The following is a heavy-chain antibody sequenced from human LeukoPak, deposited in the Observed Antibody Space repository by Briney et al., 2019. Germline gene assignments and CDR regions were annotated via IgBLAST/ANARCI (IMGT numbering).Heavy chain of an antibody. J-gene: IGHJ4*02. Sequence: GGSLRLSCAASGFTFSSYWMHWVRHAPGKGLVWVSRINSDGSSTSYADSVKGRFTISRDNAKNTLYLQMNSLRAEDTALYYCAKAMGRDRYEYYFDYWGQGTLVTVSS. CDR1: GFTFSSYW. V-gene: IGHV3-74*01. CDR2: INSDGSST. CDR3: AKAMGRDRYEYYFDY. D-gene: IGHD2-8*01.